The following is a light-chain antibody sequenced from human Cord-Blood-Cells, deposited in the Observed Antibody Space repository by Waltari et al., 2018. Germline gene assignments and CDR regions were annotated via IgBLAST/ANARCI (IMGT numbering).Light chain of an antibody. CDR3: QQYNSYWT. CDR1: QSISSW. CDR2: DAS. J-gene: IGKJ1*01. Sequence: GDRVTITCRASQSISSWLAWYQQKPGKAPKLLIYDASSLESGVPSRFSGSGSGTEFTLTISSMQPDDFATYYCQQYNSYWTFGQGTKVEIK. V-gene: IGKV1-5*01.